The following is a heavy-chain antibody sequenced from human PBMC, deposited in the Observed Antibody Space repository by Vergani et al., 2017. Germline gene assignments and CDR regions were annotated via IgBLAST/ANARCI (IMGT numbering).Heavy chain of an antibody. CDR3: ASGLPVDCGGDCYAYYFDY. V-gene: IGHV3-33*01. J-gene: IGHJ4*02. Sequence: QVQLVESGGGVVQPGRSLRLSCAASGFTFSSYSMHWVRQAPGQGLEWVAVIWYDGSNKYYADSVKGRFTISRDNSKNTLYLQMNSLRAEDTAVYYCASGLPVDCGGDCYAYYFDYGGQGTLVTVSS. CDR1: GFTFSSYS. D-gene: IGHD2-21*02. CDR2: IWYDGSNK.